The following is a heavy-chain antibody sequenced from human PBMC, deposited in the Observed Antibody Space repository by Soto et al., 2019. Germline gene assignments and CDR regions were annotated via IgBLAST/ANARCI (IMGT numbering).Heavy chain of an antibody. CDR1: GYTFTSYG. Sequence: QVQLVQSGAEVKKPGASVKVSCKASGYTFTSYGISWVRQAPGQGLEWMGWISAYNGNTNYSQKLQGRVTMTTDTSTSTAYMELRSLRSDDTAVYYCARDIPQVVPAALPFDYWGQGTLVTVSS. V-gene: IGHV1-18*01. CDR3: ARDIPQVVPAALPFDY. D-gene: IGHD2-2*02. J-gene: IGHJ4*02. CDR2: ISAYNGNT.